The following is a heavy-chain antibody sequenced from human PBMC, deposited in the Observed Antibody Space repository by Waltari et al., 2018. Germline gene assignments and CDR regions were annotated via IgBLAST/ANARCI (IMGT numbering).Heavy chain of an antibody. D-gene: IGHD2-21*02. Sequence: EVQLVESGGGLIQPGGSLRLSCVASGVTVSNNYMTWLRQAPGKGLELVSLIDSGGTTYYADSVRGRFTISRDGSKNTVYLQMNSLRAEDTAVYFCARNQVETALGYWGQGTLVTVSS. CDR3: ARNQVETALGY. CDR2: IDSGGTT. V-gene: IGHV3-53*01. J-gene: IGHJ4*02. CDR1: GVTVSNNY.